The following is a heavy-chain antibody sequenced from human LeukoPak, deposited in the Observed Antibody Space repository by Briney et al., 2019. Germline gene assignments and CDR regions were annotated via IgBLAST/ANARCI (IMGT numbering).Heavy chain of an antibody. Sequence: GESLRISCKGSGYSFTSYWISWVRQMPGKGLEWMGRIDPSDSYTNYSPSFQGHVTISADKSISTAYLQWSSLKASDTAMYYCASQRPSSGWYPYYFDYWGQGILVTVSS. V-gene: IGHV5-10-1*01. J-gene: IGHJ4*02. CDR1: GYSFTSYW. CDR2: IDPSDSYT. D-gene: IGHD6-19*01. CDR3: ASQRPSSGWYPYYFDY.